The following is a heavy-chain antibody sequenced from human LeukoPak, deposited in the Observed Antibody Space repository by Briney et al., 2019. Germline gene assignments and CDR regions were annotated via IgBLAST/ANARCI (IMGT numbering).Heavy chain of an antibody. CDR3: ARGSRYFLH. Sequence: GGSLGLSCAASGFTFSDYNMTWIRQAPGKGLEWVSHISSRGRTIYYADSVKGRVTISRDNAKNSMYLQMYSLRAEDTAVYYCARGSRYFLHWGQGTLVTVSS. CDR2: ISSRGRTI. J-gene: IGHJ1*01. CDR1: GFTFSDYN. V-gene: IGHV3-11*01.